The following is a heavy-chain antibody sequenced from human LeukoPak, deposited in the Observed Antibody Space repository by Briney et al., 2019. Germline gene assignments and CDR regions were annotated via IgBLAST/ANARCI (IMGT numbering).Heavy chain of an antibody. V-gene: IGHV3-9*01. J-gene: IGHJ3*02. CDR1: GFTFDDYA. CDR3: AKEARYYYDSSGFAFDI. Sequence: GRSLRLSCAASGFTFDDYAMHWVRQAPGKGLEWVSGISWNSGSIGYADSVKGRFTISRDNAKNSLYLQMNSLRAEDTALYYCAKEARYYYDSSGFAFDIWGQGTMVTVSS. D-gene: IGHD3-22*01. CDR2: ISWNSGSI.